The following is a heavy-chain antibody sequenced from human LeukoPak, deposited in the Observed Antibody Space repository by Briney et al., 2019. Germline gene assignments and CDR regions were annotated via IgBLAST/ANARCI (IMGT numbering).Heavy chain of an antibody. Sequence: GGSLRLSCAASGFTVSINYMSWVRQAPGKGLEWVSVIYSGGNTYYADSVKGRFTISRDNSKNTVYLQMNSLRAEDTAVYYCARHTPRAEGGRAFDIWGQGTMVTVSS. CDR1: GFTVSINY. V-gene: IGHV3-53*01. CDR2: IYSGGNT. CDR3: ARHTPRAEGGRAFDI. J-gene: IGHJ3*02.